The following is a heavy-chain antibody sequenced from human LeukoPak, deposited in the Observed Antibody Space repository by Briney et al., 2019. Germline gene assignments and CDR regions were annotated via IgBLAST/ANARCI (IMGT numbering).Heavy chain of an antibody. D-gene: IGHD3-10*01. J-gene: IGHJ4*02. CDR2: ISSSSSYI. Sequence: GGSLRLSCAASGFTFSSYSMNWVRQAPGKGLEWVSSISSSSSYIYYADSVKGRFTISRDNAKNSLYLQMNSLRAEDTAVYYCARDALWFGEFYYFDYWGQGTLVTVSS. CDR1: GFTFSSYS. V-gene: IGHV3-21*01. CDR3: ARDALWFGEFYYFDY.